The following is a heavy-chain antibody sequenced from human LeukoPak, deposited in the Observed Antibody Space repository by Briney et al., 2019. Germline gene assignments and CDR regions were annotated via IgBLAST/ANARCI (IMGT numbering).Heavy chain of an antibody. D-gene: IGHD1-26*01. CDR1: GFSVSTSY. CDR3: VKDSPPRYSGSPPAY. V-gene: IGHV3-53*01. J-gene: IGHJ4*02. Sequence: GESLRLSCAASGFSVSTSYMSWVRQAPGKGLEYVSVLYDSGDTYYAESVKGRFTISRDNSKNTVYLQMNSLRADDTAVYYCVKDSPPRYSGSPPAYWGQGTLVTVSS. CDR2: LYDSGDT.